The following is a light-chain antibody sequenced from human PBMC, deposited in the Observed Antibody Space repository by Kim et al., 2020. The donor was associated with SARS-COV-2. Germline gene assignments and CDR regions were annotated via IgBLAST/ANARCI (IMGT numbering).Light chain of an antibody. CDR2: QND. J-gene: IGLJ3*02. V-gene: IGLV3-1*01. Sequence: SYELTQPPSVSVSPGQTASITCSGDKLGDKYACWYQQKAGQSPVLVIYQNDKRPSGIPERFSGSNSGDTATLTISGTQAMDEADYYCQAWDSSTFWVFGGVTKVT. CDR1: KLGDKY. CDR3: QAWDSSTFWV.